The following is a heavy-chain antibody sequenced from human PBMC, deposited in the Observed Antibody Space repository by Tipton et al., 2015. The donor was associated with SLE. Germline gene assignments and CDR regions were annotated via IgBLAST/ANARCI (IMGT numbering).Heavy chain of an antibody. D-gene: IGHD3-22*01. Sequence: QLVQSGGGVVQPGRSLRLSCAASGFTFSSYAMHWVRQAPGKGLEWVAVISYDGSNKYYADSVKGRFTISRDNSKNTLYLQMNSLRAEDTAVYYCAREGYYDSSATFDIWGQGTMVTVFS. CDR3: AREGYYDSSATFDI. CDR1: GFTFSSYA. J-gene: IGHJ3*02. CDR2: ISYDGSNK. V-gene: IGHV3-30-3*01.